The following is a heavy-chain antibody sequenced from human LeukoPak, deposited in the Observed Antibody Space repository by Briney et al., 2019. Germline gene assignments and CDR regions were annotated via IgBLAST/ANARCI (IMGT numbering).Heavy chain of an antibody. V-gene: IGHV3-53*01. J-gene: IGHJ4*02. CDR1: GFTVSSNY. Sequence: GGSLRLSCAASGFTVSSNYVSWVRQAPGKGLEWLSVFYSGGNTYYADSVKGQFTISRDNSKNTLYLQMNSLRAEDTAVYYCARDYYGSGRLDYWGQGTLVTVSS. CDR3: ARDYYGSGRLDY. CDR2: FYSGGNT. D-gene: IGHD3-10*01.